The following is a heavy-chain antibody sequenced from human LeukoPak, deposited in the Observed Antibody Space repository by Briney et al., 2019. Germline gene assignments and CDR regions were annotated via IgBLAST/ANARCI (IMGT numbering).Heavy chain of an antibody. D-gene: IGHD7-27*01. Sequence: SETLSLTCAVSGGSISSGGYSWSWIRQPPGKGLEWIGYIYHSGSTYYNPSLKSRVTISVDRSKNQFSLKLSSVTAADTAVYYCAREAANWGPRRWYFDLWGRGTLVTVSS. CDR3: AREAANWGPRRWYFDL. CDR1: GGSISSGGYS. V-gene: IGHV4-30-2*01. CDR2: IYHSGST. J-gene: IGHJ2*01.